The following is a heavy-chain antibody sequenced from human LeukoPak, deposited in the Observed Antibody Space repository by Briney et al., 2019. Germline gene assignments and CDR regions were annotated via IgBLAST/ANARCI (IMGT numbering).Heavy chain of an antibody. CDR1: GFTVSSNY. CDR2: IYSDGST. CDR3: TRGIYGDQGFDY. J-gene: IGHJ4*02. Sequence: GGSRSLSCAASGFTVSSNYMSWVRQPQGKGLGWVSVIYSDGSTYYADSVKGRFTISRDNSKNTLYLQMNSLRAEDTAVYYCTRGIYGDQGFDYWGQGTLVTVSS. D-gene: IGHD4-17*01. V-gene: IGHV3-53*01.